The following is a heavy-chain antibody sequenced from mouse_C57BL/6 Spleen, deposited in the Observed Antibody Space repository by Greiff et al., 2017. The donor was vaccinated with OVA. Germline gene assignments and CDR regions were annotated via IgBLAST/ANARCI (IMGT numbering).Heavy chain of an antibody. CDR1: GYTFTGYW. CDR3: ASKLEGY. V-gene: IGHV1-9*01. J-gene: IGHJ2*01. Sequence: VQLVESGAELMKPGASVKLSCKATGYTFTGYWIEWVKQRPGHGLEWIGEILPGSGSTNYKEKFKGTATFTPDTSYNKAYMQLSSLTTEDSAIYYCASKLEGYWGQGTTLTVSS. CDR2: ILPGSGST.